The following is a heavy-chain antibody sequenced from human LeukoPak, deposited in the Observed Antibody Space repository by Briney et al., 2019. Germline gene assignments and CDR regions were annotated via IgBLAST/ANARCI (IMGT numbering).Heavy chain of an antibody. D-gene: IGHD6-13*01. CDR2: ISGYNGDT. V-gene: IGHV1-18*01. CDR1: GYTFTSYD. CDR3: ARVARYSSPDY. J-gene: IGHJ4*02. Sequence: ASVKVSCKASGYTFTSYDISWVRQAPGQGLVWMGWISGYNGDTNYAQKLQGRVTMTTDTSTSTAYMELRSLRSDDTAVYYCARVARYSSPDYWGQGTLVTVSS.